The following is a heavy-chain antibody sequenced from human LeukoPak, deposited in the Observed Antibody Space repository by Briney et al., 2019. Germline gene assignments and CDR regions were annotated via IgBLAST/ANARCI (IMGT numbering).Heavy chain of an antibody. Sequence: SVKVSCKASGGTFSSYAISWVRQAPGQGLEWMGGIIPIFGTANYAQKFQGRVTITADESTSTAYMELSSLRSEDTAVYYCARDSGYYDSSGYPTDYWGQGTLVTVSS. D-gene: IGHD3-22*01. J-gene: IGHJ4*02. V-gene: IGHV1-69*13. CDR3: ARDSGYYDSSGYPTDY. CDR2: IIPIFGTA. CDR1: GGTFSSYA.